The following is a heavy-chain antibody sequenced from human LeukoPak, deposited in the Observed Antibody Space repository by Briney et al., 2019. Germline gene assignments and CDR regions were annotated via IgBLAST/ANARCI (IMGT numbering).Heavy chain of an antibody. J-gene: IGHJ6*02. D-gene: IGHD2-2*01. V-gene: IGHV3-7*01. Sequence: GGSLRLSCAASGFTFSSYWMSWVRQAPGKGPEWVANIKQDGSEKYYVDSVKGRFTISRDNAKNSLYLQMNSLRAEDTAVYYCARDVVVPAAMYYYYYGMDVWGQGTTVTVSS. CDR2: IKQDGSEK. CDR1: GFTFSSYW. CDR3: ARDVVVPAAMYYYYYGMDV.